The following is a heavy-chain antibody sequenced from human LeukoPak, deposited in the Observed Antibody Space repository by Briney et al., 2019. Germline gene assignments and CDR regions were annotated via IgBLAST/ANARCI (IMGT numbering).Heavy chain of an antibody. CDR2: ISYDGSNK. CDR1: GFTFSSYG. D-gene: IGHD2-21*01. V-gene: IGHV3-30*18. CDR3: AKAVSGGDYYFDY. Sequence: SGGSLRLSCAASGFTFSSYGMHWVRQAPGKGLEWVAVISYDGSNKYYADSVKGRFTISRDNSKNTLYLQMNSLRAEDTAVYYCAKAVSGGDYYFDYWGQGTLVTVSS. J-gene: IGHJ4*02.